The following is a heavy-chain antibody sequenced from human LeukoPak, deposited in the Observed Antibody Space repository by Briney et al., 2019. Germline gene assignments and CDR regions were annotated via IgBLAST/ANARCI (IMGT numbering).Heavy chain of an antibody. CDR1: GFTFSSYA. CDR3: AKGNPMVRGVIIRPFDY. CDR2: ISGSGGST. Sequence: PGGSLRLSCAASGFTFSSYAMSWVRQAPGKGLEWVSAISGSGGSTYYADSVKGRITISRDNSKNTLYLQMNSLRAEDTAVYYCAKGNPMVRGVIIRPFDYWGQGTLVTVSS. D-gene: IGHD3-10*01. V-gene: IGHV3-23*01. J-gene: IGHJ4*02.